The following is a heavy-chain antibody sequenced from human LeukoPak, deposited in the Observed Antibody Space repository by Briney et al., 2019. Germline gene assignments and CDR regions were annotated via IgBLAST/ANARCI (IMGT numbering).Heavy chain of an antibody. CDR3: ARDRGNKWNVYYYMDV. V-gene: IGHV3-21*01. Sequence: GGSLRLSCAASGMPFNLFDMNWVRQVPGKGLEWVSCISGDSSHIYYADSVKGRFTISRDNAQSSLFLQMDSLRVEDTAVYYCARDRGNKWNVYYYMDVWGEGTTVTVSS. D-gene: IGHD1-20*01. J-gene: IGHJ6*03. CDR2: ISGDSSHI. CDR1: GMPFNLFD.